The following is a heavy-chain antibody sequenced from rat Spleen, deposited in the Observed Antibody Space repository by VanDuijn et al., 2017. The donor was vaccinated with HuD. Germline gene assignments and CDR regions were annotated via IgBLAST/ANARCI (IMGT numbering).Heavy chain of an antibody. J-gene: IGHJ3*01. CDR3: ARQTSITNWFAY. V-gene: IGHV5-7*01. Sequence: EVQLMESGGGLVQPGRSLKLSCAASGFTFSDYNMAWVRQAPRKGLEWVAIITYDGSSTYYRDSVKGRFTISRDNAESTLYLQMDSLRSEDTATYYCARQTSITNWFAYWGQGTLVTVSS. CDR1: GFTFSDYN. CDR2: ITYDGSST. D-gene: IGHD1-10*01.